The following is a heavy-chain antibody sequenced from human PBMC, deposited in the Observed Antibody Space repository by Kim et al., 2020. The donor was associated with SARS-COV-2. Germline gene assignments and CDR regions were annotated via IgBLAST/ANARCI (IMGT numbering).Heavy chain of an antibody. J-gene: IGHJ4*02. CDR3: ARRGYTAILYYFDY. CDR1: GFTFSSYA. D-gene: IGHD5-18*01. V-gene: IGHV3-30*04. Sequence: GGSLRLSCAASGFTFSSYAMHWVRQAPGKGLEWVAFISYDGGNKYYADSVKGRFTISGDNSKNTLYLQMNSLRAEDTAVYYCARRGYTAILYYFDYWGQGTLVTVSS. CDR2: ISYDGGNK.